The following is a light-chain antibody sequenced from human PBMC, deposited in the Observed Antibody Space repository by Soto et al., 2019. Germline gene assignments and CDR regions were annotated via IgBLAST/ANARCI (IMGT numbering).Light chain of an antibody. Sequence: AIQMTQSPSSLSASVGDRVTITCPASQDIGNHLGWYQHKPGKAPKLLIYGASTLQSGVPSRFAGSGSGTDFTLTISGLQPEDYASYFCLQDRTHFWAFGQGTKVEVK. V-gene: IGKV1-6*01. J-gene: IGKJ1*01. CDR3: LQDRTHFWA. CDR2: GAS. CDR1: QDIGNH.